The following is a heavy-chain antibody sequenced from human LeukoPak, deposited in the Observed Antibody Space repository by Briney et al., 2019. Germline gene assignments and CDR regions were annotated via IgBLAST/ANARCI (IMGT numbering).Heavy chain of an antibody. D-gene: IGHD3-10*01. CDR3: AKDARGGYYKGGFDS. Sequence: GGSLRLSCAASGFTFSIYSMNWVRQAPGKGLEWVSYISSSDNTIYYADSVKGRFTISRDNAKNSLYLQMNSLRAEDTAVYYCAKDARGGYYKGGFDSWGQGTLVTVSS. CDR2: ISSSDNTI. J-gene: IGHJ4*02. CDR1: GFTFSIYS. V-gene: IGHV3-48*01.